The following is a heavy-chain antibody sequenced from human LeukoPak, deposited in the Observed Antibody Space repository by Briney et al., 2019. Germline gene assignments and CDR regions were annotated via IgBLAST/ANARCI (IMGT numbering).Heavy chain of an antibody. V-gene: IGHV3-30*19. J-gene: IGHJ4*02. D-gene: IGHD2-2*01. CDR2: IANDGRDK. CDR3: ARDLATGPAGYYFDY. CDR1: GFTFNSYG. Sequence: GGSLRLSCAASGFTFNSYGVHWVRQAPGKGLEWVAVIANDGRDKKSADSVKGRFTISRDNSKNTLYLQMDSLRAGDSAVYYCARDLATGPAGYYFDYWGQGTLVTVSS.